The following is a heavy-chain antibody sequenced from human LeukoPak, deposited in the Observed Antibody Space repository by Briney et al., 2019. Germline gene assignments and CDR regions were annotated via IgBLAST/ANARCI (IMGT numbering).Heavy chain of an antibody. J-gene: IGHJ5*02. V-gene: IGHV4-39*01. D-gene: IGHD3-16*01. CDR1: GGSISSSSYY. Sequence: SETLSLTCTVSGGSISSSSYYWGWIRQPPGKGLEWIGSIYYSGSTYYNPSLKSRVTISVDTSKNQFSLKLSSVTAADTAVYYSARLGIMITFGGFSAWGQGTLVTVSS. CDR2: IYYSGST. CDR3: ARLGIMITFGGFSA.